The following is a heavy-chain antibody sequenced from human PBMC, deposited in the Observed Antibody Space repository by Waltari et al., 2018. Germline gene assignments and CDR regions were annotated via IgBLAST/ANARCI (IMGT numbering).Heavy chain of an antibody. Sequence: QVQLVQSGAEVMTLGSSVTVSCKASGGTFSNYAISWVRQAPGQGLAWMGRINPIFGTANYAQTFQGRVTITADKSTSTAYMELSSLRSEDTAVYYCTIVRIGAYYFDYWGQGTLVTVSS. CDR1: GGTFSNYA. D-gene: IGHD3-16*01. CDR2: INPIFGTA. J-gene: IGHJ4*02. CDR3: TIVRIGAYYFDY. V-gene: IGHV1-69*08.